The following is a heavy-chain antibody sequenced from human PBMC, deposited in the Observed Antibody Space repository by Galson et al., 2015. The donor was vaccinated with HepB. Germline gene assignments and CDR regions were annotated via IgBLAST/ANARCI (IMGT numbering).Heavy chain of an antibody. CDR2: ISAYNGDT. CDR3: ARLYSTSWRGYFDY. D-gene: IGHD6-13*01. V-gene: IGHV1-18*01. J-gene: IGHJ4*02. Sequence: SVKVSCKASGSTFNSYGISWVRQAPGQGLEWMGWISAYNGDTNYAQKLQGRVTMTTDTSTSTAYMELRSLRSDDTAVYYCARLYSTSWRGYFDYWGQGTLVTVSS. CDR1: GSTFNSYG.